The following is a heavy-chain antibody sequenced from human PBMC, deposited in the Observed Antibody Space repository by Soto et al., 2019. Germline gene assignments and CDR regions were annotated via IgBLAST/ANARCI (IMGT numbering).Heavy chain of an antibody. V-gene: IGHV4-31*03. CDR1: GGSISSGGYY. J-gene: IGHJ6*02. CDR3: ARTETTIFGVVPKGAYYYGMDV. D-gene: IGHD3-3*01. Sequence: PSETLSLTCTVSGGSISSGGYYWSWIRQHPGKGLEWIGYIYYSGSTYYNPSLKSRVTISVDTSKNQFSLKLSSVTAADTAVYYCARTETTIFGVVPKGAYYYGMDVWGQGTTVTVSS. CDR2: IYYSGST.